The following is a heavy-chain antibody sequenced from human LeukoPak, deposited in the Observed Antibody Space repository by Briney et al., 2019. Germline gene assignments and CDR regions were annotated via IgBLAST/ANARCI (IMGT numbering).Heavy chain of an antibody. CDR1: GGSISSYY. D-gene: IGHD3-10*01. CDR3: ARDTSYGSRSYWFDP. V-gene: IGHV4-59*01. Sequence: PSETLSLTCTVSGGSISSYYWSWIRQPPGKGLEWIGYIYYSGSTNYNPSLKSRVTISVDTSKNQFSLKLSSVTAADTAVYYCARDTSYGSRSYWFDPWGQGTLVTVSS. CDR2: IYYSGST. J-gene: IGHJ5*02.